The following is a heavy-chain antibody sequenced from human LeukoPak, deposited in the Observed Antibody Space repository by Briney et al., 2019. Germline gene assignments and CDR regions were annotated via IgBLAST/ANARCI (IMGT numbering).Heavy chain of an antibody. Sequence: ASVKVSCKASGYTFTGYCIHWVRQAPGLGLEWMGWINPNSGGTNYAQKFQGRVTMTRDTSISTAYMEQSRLRSDDTAVYYCARDPHYGSGSRYYYYYYMDVWGKGTTVTISS. J-gene: IGHJ6*03. CDR3: ARDPHYGSGSRYYYYYYMDV. V-gene: IGHV1-2*02. CDR1: GYTFTGYC. D-gene: IGHD3-10*01. CDR2: INPNSGGT.